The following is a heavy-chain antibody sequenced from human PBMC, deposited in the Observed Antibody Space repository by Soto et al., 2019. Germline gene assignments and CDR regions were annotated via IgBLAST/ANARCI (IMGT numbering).Heavy chain of an antibody. CDR1: GFTFSSYG. CDR3: ASDLGWELLRNWFDP. D-gene: IGHD1-26*01. CDR2: IWYDGSNK. J-gene: IGHJ5*02. Sequence: QVQLVESGGGVVQPGRSLRLSCAASGFTFSSYGMHWVRQAPGKGLEWVAVIWYDGSNKYYADSVKGRFTISRDNSKNTLYLQMNSLRAEDTAVYYCASDLGWELLRNWFDPWGQGTLVTVSS. V-gene: IGHV3-33*01.